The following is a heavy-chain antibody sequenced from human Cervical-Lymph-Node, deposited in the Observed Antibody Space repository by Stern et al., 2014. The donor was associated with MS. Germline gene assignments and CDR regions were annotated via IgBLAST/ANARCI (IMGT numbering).Heavy chain of an antibody. D-gene: IGHD2-2*01. Sequence: VQLVESGGGVVQPGRSLRLSCAASGFTFRSYGMNWVRQAPGKGLEWVAVIWYDGSNKTYANSVKGLFTISRDNSKNALYLQMNSLRAEDTAVYYCARDRDHCSSTSCYQGYYYGMDVWGQGTTVTVSS. J-gene: IGHJ6*02. CDR2: IWYDGSNK. V-gene: IGHV3-33*01. CDR3: ARDRDHCSSTSCYQGYYYGMDV. CDR1: GFTFRSYG.